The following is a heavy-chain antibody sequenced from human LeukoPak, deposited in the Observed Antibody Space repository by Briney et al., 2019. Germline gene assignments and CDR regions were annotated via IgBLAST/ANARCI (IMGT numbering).Heavy chain of an antibody. CDR3: AKDRGYSSSSASVFDY. J-gene: IGHJ4*02. CDR1: GFTFSSCA. Sequence: GGSLRLSCAASGFTFSSCAMYWVRQAPEKGLEWVSGISGSGGSTYYADSVKGRFTISRDNSKNTLYLQMNSLRAEDTAVYYCAKDRGYSSSSASVFDYWGQGTLVTVSS. V-gene: IGHV3-23*01. CDR2: ISGSGGST. D-gene: IGHD6-6*01.